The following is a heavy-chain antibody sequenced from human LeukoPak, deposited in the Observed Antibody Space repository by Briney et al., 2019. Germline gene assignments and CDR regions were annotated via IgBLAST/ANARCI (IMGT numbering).Heavy chain of an antibody. V-gene: IGHV3-23*01. CDR3: AKDRGISIHSSTSCPEY. CDR2: ISGNGGST. CDR1: GFTFSSYA. Sequence: PGGSLRLSCAASGFTFSSYAINWVRQAPGKGLEWVSGISGNGGSTNYADSVKGRFTISRDNSKNTLFLQMNSLRAEDTAVYYCAKDRGISIHSSTSCPEYWGQGTLVTVSS. D-gene: IGHD2-2*01. J-gene: IGHJ4*02.